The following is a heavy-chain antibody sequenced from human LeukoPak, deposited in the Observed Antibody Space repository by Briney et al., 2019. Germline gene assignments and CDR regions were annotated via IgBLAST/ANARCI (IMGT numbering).Heavy chain of an antibody. CDR1: GFTFSSHG. D-gene: IGHD6-19*01. V-gene: IGHV3-33*01. Sequence: PGGSLRLSCAASGFTFSSHGMHWVRQAPDKGLEWVAVIWYDGSNEYYADSVKRRFTIARDNPKNTLYLQMNSLRAEDTAVYYCARDGTGSNSGWYIHWGQGALVTVSS. J-gene: IGHJ4*02. CDR2: IWYDGSNE. CDR3: ARDGTGSNSGWYIH.